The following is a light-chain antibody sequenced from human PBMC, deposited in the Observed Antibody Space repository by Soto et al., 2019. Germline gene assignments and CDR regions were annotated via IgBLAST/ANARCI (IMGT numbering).Light chain of an antibody. CDR3: SSYTAGRTFV. J-gene: IGLJ2*01. Sequence: QSVLTQPPSVSGAPGQRVTISCTGSSSNIGADYAVHWYQHLPGTAPKLLITGDTSRPSGVPDRFSGSKSGTTASLTISGLQAEDEAEYFCSSYTAGRTFVFGGGTKLTVL. CDR2: GDT. V-gene: IGLV1-40*01. CDR1: SSNIGADYA.